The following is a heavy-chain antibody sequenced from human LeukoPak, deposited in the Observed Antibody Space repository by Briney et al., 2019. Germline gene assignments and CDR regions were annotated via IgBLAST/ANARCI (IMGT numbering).Heavy chain of an antibody. Sequence: SQTLSLTCTVSGDSISSGDYYWSWIRQPAGKGLEWIGRIYSSGSTNYNPSLKSRVTISLDTSKNQFSLKLSSVTAADTAVYYCARQYSDILTGYHRGELYWYFDLWGRGTLVTVSS. CDR3: ARQYSDILTGYHRGELYWYFDL. D-gene: IGHD3-9*01. J-gene: IGHJ2*01. CDR1: GDSISSGDYY. V-gene: IGHV4-61*02. CDR2: IYSSGST.